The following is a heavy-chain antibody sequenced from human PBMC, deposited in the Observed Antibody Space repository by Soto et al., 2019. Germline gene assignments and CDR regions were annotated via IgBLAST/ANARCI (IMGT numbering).Heavy chain of an antibody. Sequence: GGSLRLSCAASGFTFSRYAMHWVRQAPGEGLEWVAVISRDGSSKYYGDSVKGRFTVSRDNSNNTLYLSMTSLRPDDTTVFYCARSRNGAVPDSINFWGQGTLVTVSS. CDR2: ISRDGSSK. D-gene: IGHD2-8*01. J-gene: IGHJ4*02. CDR1: GFTFSRYA. V-gene: IGHV3-30-3*01. CDR3: ARSRNGAVPDSINF.